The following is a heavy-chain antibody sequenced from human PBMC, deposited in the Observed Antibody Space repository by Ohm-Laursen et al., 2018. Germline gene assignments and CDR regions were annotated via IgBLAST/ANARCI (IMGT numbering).Heavy chain of an antibody. V-gene: IGHV1-2*02. CDR2: INPNSGGT. CDR1: GYTFTGYY. Sequence: GASVKVSCKASGYTFTGYYMHWVRQAPGQGLEWMGWINPNSGGTNYAQKFQGRVTMTRDTSISTAYMELSRLRSDDTAVYYCARDLFRRSGGKDWYFDLWGLDSWGQGTVVTVSS. CDR3: ARDLFRRSGGKDWYFDLWGLDS. D-gene: IGHD4-23*01. J-gene: IGHJ4*02.